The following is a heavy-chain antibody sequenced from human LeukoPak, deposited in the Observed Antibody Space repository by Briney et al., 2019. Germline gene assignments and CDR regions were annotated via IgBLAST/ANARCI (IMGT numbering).Heavy chain of an antibody. CDR3: ARLKGSYEILTGYGGYSMDV. Sequence: SETLSLTCAVYGGSFSGYYWSWIRQPPGKGLEWIGEINHSGSTNYNPSLKSRVTISVDTSKNQFSLELSSVTAADTAVYYCARLKGSYEILTGYGGYSMDVWGKGTTVTVSS. CDR1: GGSFSGYY. D-gene: IGHD3-9*01. CDR2: INHSGST. V-gene: IGHV4-34*01. J-gene: IGHJ6*04.